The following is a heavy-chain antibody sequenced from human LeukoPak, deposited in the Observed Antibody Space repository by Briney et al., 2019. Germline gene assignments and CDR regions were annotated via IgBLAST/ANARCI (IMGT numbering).Heavy chain of an antibody. V-gene: IGHV3-30*18. Sequence: PGGSLRLSCAASGFTFSSYGMHWVRQAPGKGVEGVAVISYDGSNKYYADSVKGRFTISRDNSKNTLYLQMNSLRAEDTAVYYCAKPFHTAMAHAFDIWGQGTMVTVSS. CDR3: AKPFHTAMAHAFDI. J-gene: IGHJ3*02. CDR2: ISYDGSNK. D-gene: IGHD5-18*01. CDR1: GFTFSSYG.